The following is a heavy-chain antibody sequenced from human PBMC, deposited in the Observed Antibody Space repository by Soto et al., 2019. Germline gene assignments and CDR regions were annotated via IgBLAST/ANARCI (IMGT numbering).Heavy chain of an antibody. CDR3: ARDRHDDAFDI. CDR2: ISAYNGNT. V-gene: IGHV1-18*01. CDR1: GYTFTSYG. Sequence: QVQLVQSGAEVKKPGASVKVSCKASGYTFTSYGISWVRQAPGQGHEWMGWISAYNGNTNYAQKLQGRVTMTTDTSTSTGYIEMRRLRSDDTAVYYCARDRHDDAFDIWGQGTMVTVSS. J-gene: IGHJ3*02.